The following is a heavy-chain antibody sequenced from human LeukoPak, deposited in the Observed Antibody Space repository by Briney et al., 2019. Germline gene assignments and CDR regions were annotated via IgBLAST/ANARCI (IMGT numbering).Heavy chain of an antibody. Sequence: SQTPSLTCAVSGGSISSGSYSWSWIRQPPGKGLEWIGYIYPRGSTYYNPSLKSRVILSLDKSANQFSLNLSSVTAADTAVYYCARFSPRAMGNYLDFWGQGTLVTVSS. V-gene: IGHV4-30-2*01. J-gene: IGHJ4*02. CDR2: IYPRGST. D-gene: IGHD7-27*01. CDR3: ARFSPRAMGNYLDF. CDR1: GGSISSGSYS.